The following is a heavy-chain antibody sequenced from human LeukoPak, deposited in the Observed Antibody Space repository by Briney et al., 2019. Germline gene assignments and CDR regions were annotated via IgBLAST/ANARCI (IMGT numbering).Heavy chain of an antibody. CDR3: ARESTAGYNSSWYGFRN. D-gene: IGHD6-13*01. CDR1: GFPFSNYW. J-gene: IGHJ4*02. V-gene: IGHV3-7*01. Sequence: GGSVRLSCTASGFPFSNYWMTWVRQAPGEGLEWVANIKTDGSETYSVDSVKGRFTISRDNAKDSLYLQMGSLRVEDTAVYYCARESTAGYNSSWYGFRNWGQGTLVTVSS. CDR2: IKTDGSET.